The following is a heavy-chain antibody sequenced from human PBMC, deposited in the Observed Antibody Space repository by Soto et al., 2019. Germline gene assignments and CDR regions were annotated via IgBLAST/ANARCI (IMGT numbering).Heavy chain of an antibody. D-gene: IGHD5-18*01. CDR2: INPNSGGT. J-gene: IGHJ6*02. CDR1: GYTFTGYY. CDR3: ARGVDTAMVQYYYYGMDV. Sequence: ASAKVSCKASGYTFTGYYMHWVRQAPGQGLEWMGWINPNSGGTNYAQKFQGWVTMTRDTSISTAYMELSRLRSDDTAVYYCARGVDTAMVQYYYYGMDVWGQGTTVTVSS. V-gene: IGHV1-2*04.